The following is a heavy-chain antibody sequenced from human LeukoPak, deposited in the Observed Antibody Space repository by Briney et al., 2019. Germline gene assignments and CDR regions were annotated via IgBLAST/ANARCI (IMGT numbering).Heavy chain of an antibody. D-gene: IGHD1-26*01. CDR2: ISYDGSNK. CDR3: AATKTFDY. V-gene: IGHV3-30*03. J-gene: IGHJ4*02. Sequence: PGGSLRLSCVASGFTFSSYGMHWVRQAPGKGLEWVVVISYDGSNKHYVDSVKGRFTISRDNSKNTVHLQMNSLRVEDTAVYYCAATKTFDYWGQGTLVTVSS. CDR1: GFTFSSYG.